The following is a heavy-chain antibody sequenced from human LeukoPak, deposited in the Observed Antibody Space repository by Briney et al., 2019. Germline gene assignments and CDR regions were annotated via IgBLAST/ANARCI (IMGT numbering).Heavy chain of an antibody. J-gene: IGHJ3*02. V-gene: IGHV3-23*01. Sequence: GGPLRLSCAASGFTFSSYAMSWVRQAPGKGLEWVSAIRGSGGSTYYADSVKGRFTISRDNSKNTLYLQMNSLRAEDTAVYYCANHYVGAFDIWGQGTMVTVSS. CDR2: IRGSGGST. CDR3: ANHYVGAFDI. D-gene: IGHD4-17*01. CDR1: GFTFSSYA.